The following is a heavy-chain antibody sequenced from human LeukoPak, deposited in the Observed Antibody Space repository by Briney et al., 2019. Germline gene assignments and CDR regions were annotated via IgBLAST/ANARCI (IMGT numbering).Heavy chain of an antibody. CDR1: GFTFSKNW. CDR2: ISSSSTYI. J-gene: IGHJ4*02. Sequence: PGGFLRLSCAASGFTFSKNWMTWVRQAPGKGLEWVSSISSSSTYIYYADSVKGRFTISRDNAKNSLYLQMNSLRAEDTAVYYCARVRYNWNDEDYWGQGTLVTVSS. D-gene: IGHD1-1*01. V-gene: IGHV3-21*01. CDR3: ARVRYNWNDEDY.